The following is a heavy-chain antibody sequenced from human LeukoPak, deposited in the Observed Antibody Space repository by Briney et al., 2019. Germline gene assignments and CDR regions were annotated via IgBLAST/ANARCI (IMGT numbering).Heavy chain of an antibody. D-gene: IGHD3-22*01. CDR3: ARLPYYYDRSGYYGGY. V-gene: IGHV4-59*01. Sequence: SETLSLTCTVSGGSISSYYWSWIRQPPGKGLEWIGYIYYSGSTNYNPSLKGRVTISVDTSKNHISLKLSSVTAADTAVYYCARLPYYYDRSGYYGGYWGQGTLVTVSS. CDR1: GGSISSYY. CDR2: IYYSGST. J-gene: IGHJ4*02.